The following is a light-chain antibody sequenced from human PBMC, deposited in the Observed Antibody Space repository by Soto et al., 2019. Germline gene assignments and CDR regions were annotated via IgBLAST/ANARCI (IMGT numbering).Light chain of an antibody. CDR2: DAS. Sequence: IQMTQSPSSLSASVGDRVTITCQASHDIKNYLIWYQQKAGRAPKLLIYDASSLGAGVSSRFSGSGSGTHFTLTITSLQPEDIATYYCQQFDSVPCTFGQGTKFEIK. CDR1: HDIKNY. CDR3: QQFDSVPCT. J-gene: IGKJ2*02. V-gene: IGKV1-33*01.